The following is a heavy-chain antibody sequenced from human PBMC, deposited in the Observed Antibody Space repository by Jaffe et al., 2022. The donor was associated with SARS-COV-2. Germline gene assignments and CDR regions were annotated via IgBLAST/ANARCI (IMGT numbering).Heavy chain of an antibody. V-gene: IGHV4-34*01. Sequence: QVQLQQWGAGLLKPSETLSLTCAVYGGSFSGYYWSWIRQPPGKGLEWIGEINHSGSTNYNPSLKSRVTISVDTSKNQFSLKLSSVTAADTAVYYCHYTGESAGDYYYGMDVWGQGTTVTVSS. CDR3: HYTGESAGDYYYGMDV. CDR2: INHSGST. CDR1: GGSFSGYY. D-gene: IGHD3-3*01. J-gene: IGHJ6*02.